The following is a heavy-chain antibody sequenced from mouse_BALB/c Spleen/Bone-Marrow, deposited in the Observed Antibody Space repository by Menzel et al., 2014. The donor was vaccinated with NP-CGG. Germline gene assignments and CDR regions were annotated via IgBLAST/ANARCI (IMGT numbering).Heavy chain of an antibody. CDR3: AKGGITTVWYFGV. V-gene: IGHV2-5*01. CDR2: IWRGGST. D-gene: IGHD1-1*01. J-gene: IGHJ1*01. Sequence: VQGVESGPGLVQPSQSLSITCTVSGFSLTRNGVHWVRQSPGKGLEWLGVIWRGGSTDYNEAFMSRLSITKDNSKSQVFFKMNSLQGDDTAIYYCAKGGITTVWYFGVWGAGTTVTVSS. CDR1: GFSLTRNG.